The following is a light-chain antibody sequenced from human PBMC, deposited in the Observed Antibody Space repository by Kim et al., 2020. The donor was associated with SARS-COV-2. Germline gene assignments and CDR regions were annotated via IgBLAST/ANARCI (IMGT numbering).Light chain of an antibody. CDR2: DAS. J-gene: IGKJ2*01. CDR3: QHFYGYPYT. V-gene: IGKV1-13*02. Sequence: SAAVGARLTITSRDRQGIKPVLCRDQQNPGKPPKLLISDASRLESGVPTYFSGCGSGTDFTLAINSLQPEDVTTYYYQHFYGYPYTFGQETKLEIK. CDR1: QGIKPV.